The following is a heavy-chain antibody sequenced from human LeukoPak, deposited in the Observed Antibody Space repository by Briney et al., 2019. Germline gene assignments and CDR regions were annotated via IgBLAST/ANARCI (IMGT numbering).Heavy chain of an antibody. V-gene: IGHV3-7*01. CDR1: GFTFSESW. CDR2: INHEGGGI. CDR3: ATYINWVAGDV. Sequence: GGSLRLSCAASGFTFSESWMSWVRQVPGQGLEWVAHINHEGGGIQYVDSVKGRFTISRDTAKGSVYLQMNSLRAEDTAIYHCATYINWVAGDVWGQGTTVIVSS. D-gene: IGHD1-1*01. J-gene: IGHJ6*02.